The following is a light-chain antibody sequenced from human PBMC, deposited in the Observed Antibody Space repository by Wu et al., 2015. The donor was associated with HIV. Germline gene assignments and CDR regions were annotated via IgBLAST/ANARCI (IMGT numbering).Light chain of an antibody. Sequence: EIVLTQSPGTLSLSPGERATLSCRASQSVSSSYLAWYQQKPGQAPRLLIYGASTRATGIPARFSGSGSGTEFTLTISSLQSEDFAVYYCQQYNNWPPGVFTFGPGTKVDIK. CDR2: GAS. V-gene: IGKV3-15*01. J-gene: IGKJ3*01. CDR3: QQYNNWPPGVFT. CDR1: QSVSSSY.